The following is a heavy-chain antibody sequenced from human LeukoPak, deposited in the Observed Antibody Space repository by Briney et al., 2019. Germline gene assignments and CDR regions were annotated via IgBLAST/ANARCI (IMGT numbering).Heavy chain of an antibody. CDR2: ISYDGSNK. CDR1: GFTFSSYA. V-gene: IGHV3-30*04. Sequence: GGSVRLSCAASGFTFSSYAMHWVRQAPGKGLEWVAVISYDGSNKYYADSVKGRFTISRDNSKNTLYLQMNSLRAEDTAVYYCARDVVTGTTAYWGQGTLVTVSS. CDR3: ARDVVTGTTAY. J-gene: IGHJ4*02. D-gene: IGHD1-20*01.